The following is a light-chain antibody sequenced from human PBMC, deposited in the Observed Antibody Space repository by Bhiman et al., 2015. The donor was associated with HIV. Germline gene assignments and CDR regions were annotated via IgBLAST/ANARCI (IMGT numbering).Light chain of an antibody. CDR3: ASWESGDNHRYV. Sequence: SELTQDPAVSVALGQTVRITCQGDSLRTYYANWYHQKPGQAPELVIFGKNNRPSGIPDRFSGSSSGNTAALTITGTQAEDEADYYCASWESGDNHRYVFGAGTKVTVL. V-gene: IGLV3-19*01. J-gene: IGLJ1*01. CDR2: GKN. CDR1: SLRTYY.